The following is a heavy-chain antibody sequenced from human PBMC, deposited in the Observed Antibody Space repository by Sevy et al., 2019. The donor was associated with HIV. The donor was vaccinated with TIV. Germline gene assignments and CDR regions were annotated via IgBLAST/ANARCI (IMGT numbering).Heavy chain of an antibody. CDR1: GFTFSSYW. D-gene: IGHD4-17*01. J-gene: IGHJ4*02. Sequence: GGSLRLSCAASGFTFSSYWMSWVRQAPGKGLEWVANIKQDGSEKYYVDSVKGRFTISRDNAKNSLYLHMNSLRAEDTAVNYCARDGPDYGDYNRFDYWGQGTLVTVSS. V-gene: IGHV3-7*03. CDR2: IKQDGSEK. CDR3: ARDGPDYGDYNRFDY.